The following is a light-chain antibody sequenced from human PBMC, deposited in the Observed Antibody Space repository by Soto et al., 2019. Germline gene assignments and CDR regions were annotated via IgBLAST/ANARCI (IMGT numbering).Light chain of an antibody. CDR2: DAS. CDR3: QQYATSPLT. J-gene: IGKJ4*01. Sequence: EIVLTQSPATLSLSPGERATLSCRASQSVGTYFAWYQRKPGQAPRLLIYDASTRATAIPDRFSGSGSGTDFTLTLSRLEAEDFAVYYCQQYATSPLTFGGGTKVEIK. V-gene: IGKV3-20*01. CDR1: QSVGTY.